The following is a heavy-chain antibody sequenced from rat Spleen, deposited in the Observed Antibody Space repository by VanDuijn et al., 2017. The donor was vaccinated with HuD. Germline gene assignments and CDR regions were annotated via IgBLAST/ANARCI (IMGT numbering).Heavy chain of an antibody. V-gene: IGHV5-25*01. CDR1: GFTFSDYY. J-gene: IGHJ3*01. Sequence: EVQLVESGGGLVQPGRSLNLSCAASGFTFSDYYMAWVRQAPTKGLEWVASISPSGGNTYCRDSVKGRFTISRDNAKSTLYLQMDSLRSEDTATYYCATAGSRISRFAYWGQGTLVTVSS. CDR2: ISPSGGNT. CDR3: ATAGSRISRFAY. D-gene: IGHD2-7*01.